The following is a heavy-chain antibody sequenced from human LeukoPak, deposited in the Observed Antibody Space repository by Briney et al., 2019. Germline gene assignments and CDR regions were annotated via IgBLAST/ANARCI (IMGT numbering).Heavy chain of an antibody. CDR2: INPSGGST. CDR1: GYTFTSYY. J-gene: IGHJ4*02. CDR3: ARDYDYYDSSGLGDY. D-gene: IGHD3-22*01. V-gene: IGHV1-46*01. Sequence: ASVKVSCKASGYTFTSYYMHWVRQAPGQGLEWMGIINPSGGSTSYAQKFQGRVTMTRDTSTSTVYMELSSLRSGDTAVYYCARDYDYYDSSGLGDYWGQGTLVTVSS.